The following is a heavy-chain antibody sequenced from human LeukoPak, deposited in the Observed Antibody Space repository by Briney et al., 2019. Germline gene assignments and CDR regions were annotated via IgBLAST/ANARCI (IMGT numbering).Heavy chain of an antibody. Sequence: GGSLRLSCAASGFTFSRHGLNWVRQAPGKGLEWISGISPGGDITYYADSVKGRFTISRDNFENTVYLHMSSLRAGDAAVYFCAKDDALLQFSAWGQGTLVTVSS. V-gene: IGHV3-23*01. CDR3: AKDDALLQFSA. J-gene: IGHJ5*02. CDR1: GFTFSRHG. CDR2: ISPGGDIT. D-gene: IGHD5-24*01.